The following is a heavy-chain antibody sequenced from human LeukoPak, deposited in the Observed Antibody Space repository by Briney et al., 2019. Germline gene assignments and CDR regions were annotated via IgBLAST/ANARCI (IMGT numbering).Heavy chain of an antibody. V-gene: IGHV3-48*03. J-gene: IGHJ6*03. Sequence: GGSLRLSCAASGFTFSSYEMNWVRQAPGKGLEWVSYISSSGSTIYYADSVKGRFTISRDNAKNSLYLQMNSLRAEDTAVYYCARNPYDYVWGSYRYYYYYMDVWGKGTTVTVSS. D-gene: IGHD3-16*02. CDR1: GFTFSSYE. CDR3: ARNPYDYVWGSYRYYYYYMDV. CDR2: ISSSGSTI.